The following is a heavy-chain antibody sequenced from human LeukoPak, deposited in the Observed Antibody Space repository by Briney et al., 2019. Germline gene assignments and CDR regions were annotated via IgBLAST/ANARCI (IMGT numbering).Heavy chain of an antibody. CDR3: ARGYYSGMDV. J-gene: IGHJ6*02. V-gene: IGHV3-74*01. CDR2: INGDGTST. CDR1: GFTFNSYW. Sequence: GGSLRLSCAASGFTFNSYWMHWVRQAPGKGLVWVSRINGDGTSTSYADSVKGRFIISRDNAKNTLYLQMNSLRAEDTAVYYCARGYYSGMDVWGQGTTVTVSS.